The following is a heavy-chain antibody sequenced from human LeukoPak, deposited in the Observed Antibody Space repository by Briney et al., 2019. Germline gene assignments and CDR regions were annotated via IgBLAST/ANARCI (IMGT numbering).Heavy chain of an antibody. D-gene: IGHD6-13*01. CDR2: IYHSGST. V-gene: IGHV4-30-2*01. CDR3: ARFGQYSSSWYDAFDI. CDR1: GGSISSGGYY. Sequence: KTSQTLSLTCTVSGGSISSGGYYWSWIRQPPGKGLEWIGYIYHSGSTYYNPSLKSRVTISVDRSKNQFSLKLSSVTAADTAVYYCARFGQYSSSWYDAFDIWGQGTMVTVSS. J-gene: IGHJ3*02.